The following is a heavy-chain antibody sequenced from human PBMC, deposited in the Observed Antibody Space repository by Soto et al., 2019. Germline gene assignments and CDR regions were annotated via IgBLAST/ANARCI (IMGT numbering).Heavy chain of an antibody. V-gene: IGHV3-7*01. D-gene: IGHD3-16*01. J-gene: IGHJ5*02. CDR2: IKQDGSEK. Sequence: GGSLRLSCAASGFTFSSYWMSWVRQAPGKGLEWVANIKQDGSEKYYVDSVKGRFTISRDNAKNSLYLQMNSLRAEDTAVYYCARDHHDWANWFDPWGQGTLVTVSS. CDR1: GFTFSSYW. CDR3: ARDHHDWANWFDP.